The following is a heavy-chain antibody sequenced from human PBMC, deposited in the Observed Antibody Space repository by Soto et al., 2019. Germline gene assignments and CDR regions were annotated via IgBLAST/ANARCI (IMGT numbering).Heavy chain of an antibody. J-gene: IGHJ5*02. CDR2: IYHSGST. CDR1: GGSFSGYY. D-gene: IGHD3-9*01. CDR3: ARTNYDILTGYLSGGWFDP. V-gene: IGHV4-34*01. Sequence: SETLSLTCAVYGGSFSGYYWSWIRQPPGKGLEWIGEIYHSGSTNYNPSLKSRVTTSVDTSKNQFSLRLSSVTAADTAVYYCARTNYDILTGYLSGGWFDPWGQGTLVTVSS.